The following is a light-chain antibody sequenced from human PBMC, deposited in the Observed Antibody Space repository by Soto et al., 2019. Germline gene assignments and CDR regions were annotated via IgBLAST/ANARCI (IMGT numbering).Light chain of an antibody. CDR3: SSYTSSSTLSYV. J-gene: IGLJ1*01. V-gene: IGLV2-14*01. CDR2: EVS. CDR1: SSDIGGYNY. Sequence: QSALTQPPSASGSPGQSVTISCTGTSSDIGGYNYVSWYQQHPGKAPKLMIHEVSNRPSGVSNRFSGSKSGNTASLTISGLQAEDEADYYCSSYTSSSTLSYVFGTGTKLTVL.